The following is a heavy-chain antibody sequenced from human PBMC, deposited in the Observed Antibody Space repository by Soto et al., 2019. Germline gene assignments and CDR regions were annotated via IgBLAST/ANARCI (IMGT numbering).Heavy chain of an antibody. J-gene: IGHJ6*02. CDR3: ARASMVRGIHYYGMDV. CDR2: IYHTGSA. Sequence: QLQLQESGSGLVKPSETLSLTCAVSGGSINTGGYSWSWIRQPPGKGLEWIGYIYHTGSAYYNPSLKSRATISVDKSKNQFSLRLSSVTAADTAKYYCARASMVRGIHYYGMDVWGQGTTVTVSS. D-gene: IGHD3-10*01. V-gene: IGHV4-30-2*01. CDR1: GGSINTGGYS.